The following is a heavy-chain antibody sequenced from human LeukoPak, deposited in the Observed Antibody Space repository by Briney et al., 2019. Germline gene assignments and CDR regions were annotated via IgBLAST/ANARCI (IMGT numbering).Heavy chain of an antibody. CDR1: GFTFSSYG. D-gene: IGHD4-17*01. Sequence: GGSLRLSCATSGFTFSSYGMHWVRQAPGKGLEWVAFIRYDGSNKYYADSVKGRFTISRDNSKNTLYLQMNSLRAEDTAVYYCAKDANYGDYGDYWGQGTLVTVSS. CDR2: IRYDGSNK. V-gene: IGHV3-30*02. CDR3: AKDANYGDYGDY. J-gene: IGHJ4*02.